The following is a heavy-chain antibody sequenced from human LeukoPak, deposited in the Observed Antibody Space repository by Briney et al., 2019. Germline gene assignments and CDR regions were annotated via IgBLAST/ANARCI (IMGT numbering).Heavy chain of an antibody. D-gene: IGHD5-24*01. Sequence: GGSLRLSCAGSGFTFSSYELNWVRQAPGKGLEWISYISSSGSTLYYADSVKGRFTISRDNAKNSLYLQMNSLRAEDTAVYYCARGEMATIIVAFDIWGQGTMVTVSS. V-gene: IGHV3-48*03. CDR2: ISSSGSTL. CDR3: ARGEMATIIVAFDI. CDR1: GFTFSSYE. J-gene: IGHJ3*02.